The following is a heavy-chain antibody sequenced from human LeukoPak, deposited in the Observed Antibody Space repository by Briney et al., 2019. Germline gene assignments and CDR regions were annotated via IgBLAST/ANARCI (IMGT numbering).Heavy chain of an antibody. CDR3: ASFDGDYFFDY. V-gene: IGHV3-33*01. Sequence: TSLRLSCAASGFSFRNYGMHWVRQAPGKGLEWVALIWYDGSNENYADSVKGRFSISRDNSKYTLYLQMNGLRADDTAVYYCASFDGDYFFDYWGQGVMVTVSS. CDR2: IWYDGSNE. D-gene: IGHD4-17*01. J-gene: IGHJ4*02. CDR1: GFSFRNYG.